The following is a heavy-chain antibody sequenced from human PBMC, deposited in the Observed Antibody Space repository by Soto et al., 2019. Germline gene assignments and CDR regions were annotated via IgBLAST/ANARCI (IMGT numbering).Heavy chain of an antibody. J-gene: IGHJ4*02. CDR2: IYYSGST. D-gene: IGHD3-22*01. CDR1: GCSVSSGTYY. V-gene: IGHV4-61*01. CDR3: AREGYYYDSSGYYDY. Sequence: PSETMSLTCTVSGCSVSSGTYYWNWIRQPPGKGLEWIGYIYYSGSTNYNPSLKSRVTISVDTSKNQFSLKLSSVTAADTAVYYCAREGYYYDSSGYYDYWGQGTLVTVSS.